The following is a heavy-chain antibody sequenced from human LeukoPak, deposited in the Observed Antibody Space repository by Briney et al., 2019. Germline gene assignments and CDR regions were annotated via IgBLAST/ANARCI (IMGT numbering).Heavy chain of an antibody. V-gene: IGHV4-30-4*01. D-gene: IGHD3-3*01. J-gene: IGHJ5*02. CDR2: IYYSGST. Sequence: PSQTLSLTCTVSGGSISSGDYYWSWIRQPPGKGLEWIGYIYYSGSTYYNPSLKSQITISVDTSKNQFSLKLSSVTAADTAVYYRARATYYDFWSGYSDWFDPWGQGTLVTVSS. CDR1: GGSISSGDYY. CDR3: ARATYYDFWSGYSDWFDP.